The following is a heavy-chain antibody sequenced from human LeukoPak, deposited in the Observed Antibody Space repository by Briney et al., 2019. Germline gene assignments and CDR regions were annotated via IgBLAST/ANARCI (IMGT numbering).Heavy chain of an antibody. Sequence: ASVKVSCKASGYTFASYYMHWVRQAPGQGLEWMGWISAYNGNTNYAQKLQGRVTMTTDTSTSTAYMELRSLRSDDTAVYYCARDEYYDFWSGYLTPYYYYYGMDVWGQGTTVTVSS. D-gene: IGHD3-3*01. V-gene: IGHV1-18*04. CDR3: ARDEYYDFWSGYLTPYYYYYGMDV. CDR1: GYTFASYY. J-gene: IGHJ6*02. CDR2: ISAYNGNT.